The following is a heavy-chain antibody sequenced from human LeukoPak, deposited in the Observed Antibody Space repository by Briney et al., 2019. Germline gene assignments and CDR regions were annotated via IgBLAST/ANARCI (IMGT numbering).Heavy chain of an antibody. V-gene: IGHV1-69*04. CDR3: ARRGAAAGNYYYYYGMDV. J-gene: IGHJ6*02. CDR1: GGTFSSYA. Sequence: GASVKVSCKASGGTFSSYAISWVRQAPGQGLEWMGRIIPIFGIANYAQKFQGRVTITADKSTSTAYMELSSLRSEDTAVYYCARRGAAAGNYYYYYGMDVWGQGTTVTVSS. CDR2: IIPIFGIA. D-gene: IGHD6-13*01.